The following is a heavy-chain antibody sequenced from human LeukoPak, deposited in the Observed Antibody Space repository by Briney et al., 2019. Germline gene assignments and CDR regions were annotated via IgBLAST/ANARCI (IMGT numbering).Heavy chain of an antibody. J-gene: IGHJ4*02. CDR3: ARESARSLFDY. D-gene: IGHD6-6*01. Sequence: SETLSLTCTVSGGSISSYYWSWIRQPAGKGLEWIGRIYTSGSTNYNPSLKSRATISVDKSKNQFSLKLSSVTAADTAVYYCARESARSLFDYWGQGTLVTVSS. V-gene: IGHV4-4*07. CDR2: IYTSGST. CDR1: GGSISSYY.